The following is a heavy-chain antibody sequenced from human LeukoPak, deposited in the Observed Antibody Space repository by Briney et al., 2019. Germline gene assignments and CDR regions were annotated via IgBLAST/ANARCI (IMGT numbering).Heavy chain of an antibody. CDR1: GYSFTSYW. CDR3: ASLARRVYVEYYFDY. CDR2: IYPGDSDT. J-gene: IGHJ4*02. D-gene: IGHD2-8*01. Sequence: TGESLKISCKGSGYSFTSYWIGWVRPMPGKGLEWMGIIYPGDSDTRYSPSFQGQVTMPADKSITTAYLQWSSLKASDTAMYYCASLARRVYVEYYFDYWGQGTLVTVSS. V-gene: IGHV5-51*01.